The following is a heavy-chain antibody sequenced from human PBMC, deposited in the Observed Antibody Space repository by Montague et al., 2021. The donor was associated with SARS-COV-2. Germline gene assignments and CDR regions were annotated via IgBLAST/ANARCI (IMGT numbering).Heavy chain of an antibody. CDR3: ARTVLYSGYDYSWFDP. D-gene: IGHD5-12*01. CDR2: IYNSGTT. V-gene: IGHV4-31*03. Sequence: TLSLTCTVSGGSISSGGYCWNWIRQYPGKGLEWIGYIYNSGTTTYSPSLRSRATISIDTSKNLFSLKRTSVTAADTAVYYCARTVLYSGYDYSWFDPWGQGTPVTVSS. J-gene: IGHJ5*02. CDR1: GGSISSGGYC.